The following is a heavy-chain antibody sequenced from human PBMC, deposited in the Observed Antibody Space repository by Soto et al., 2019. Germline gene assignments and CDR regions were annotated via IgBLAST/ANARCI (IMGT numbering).Heavy chain of an antibody. J-gene: IGHJ5*02. CDR2: INHSGST. CDR1: GGSFSGYY. CDR3: ARGRITGTRDNWFDP. D-gene: IGHD1-7*01. Sequence: SETLSLTCAVYGGSFSGYYWSWIRQPPGKGLEWIGEINHSGSTTYNPSLKSRVTISVDTSKNQFSLKLSSVTAADTAVYYCARGRITGTRDNWFDPWGQGTLVTVSS. V-gene: IGHV4-34*01.